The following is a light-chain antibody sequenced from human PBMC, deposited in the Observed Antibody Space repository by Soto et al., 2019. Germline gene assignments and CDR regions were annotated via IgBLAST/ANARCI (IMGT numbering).Light chain of an antibody. J-gene: IGKJ4*01. V-gene: IGKV3-20*01. CDR3: QQYGSSALT. CDR2: GAS. Sequence: EIVLTQSPGPLSLSPGERATLSCRASQSVSSIYLAWYQQKPGQAPRLLIYGASSRPTGIPDRFSGSGSGTDFTLTISSLEPEDFAVYYCQQYGSSALTFGGGTKVEIK. CDR1: QSVSSIY.